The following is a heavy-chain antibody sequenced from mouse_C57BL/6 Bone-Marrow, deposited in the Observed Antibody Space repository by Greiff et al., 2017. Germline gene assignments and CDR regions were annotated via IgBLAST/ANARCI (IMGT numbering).Heavy chain of an antibody. CDR3: ARERITTTYFDV. CDR2: ISYDGSN. Sequence: ESGPGLVKPSQSLSLTCSVTGYSITSGYYWNWIRQFPGNKLEWMGYISYDGSNNYNPSLKNRISITRDTSKNQFFLKLNSVTTEDTATYYCARERITTTYFDVWGTGTTVTVSS. D-gene: IGHD2-4*01. V-gene: IGHV3-6*01. J-gene: IGHJ1*03. CDR1: GYSITSGYY.